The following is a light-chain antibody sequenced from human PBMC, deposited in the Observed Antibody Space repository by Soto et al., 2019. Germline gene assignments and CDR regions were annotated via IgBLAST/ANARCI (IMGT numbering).Light chain of an antibody. Sequence: DIQMTQSPSSLSASVGDRVTITCRASQSVSSYLNWYQQKPGKAPKLLIYTVSNLQSGVPSRFSGSGSGTDFTLTISSLQPEDFATYYCQQSYRTTTFGGGTKVEIK. V-gene: IGKV1-39*01. CDR2: TVS. CDR3: QQSYRTTT. J-gene: IGKJ4*01. CDR1: QSVSSY.